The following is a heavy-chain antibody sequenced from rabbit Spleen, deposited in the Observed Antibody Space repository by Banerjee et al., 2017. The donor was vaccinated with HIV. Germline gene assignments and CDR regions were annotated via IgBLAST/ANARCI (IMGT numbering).Heavy chain of an antibody. CDR1: GFAFSTYYM. D-gene: IGHD1-1*01. CDR3: ARDLTGVIGWNFGW. CDR2: IYVGGGNT. V-gene: IGHV1S45*01. J-gene: IGHJ4*01. Sequence: QEQLVESGGGLVQPGGSLKLSCKASGFAFSTYYMNWVRQAPGKGLEWIGSIYVGGGNTDDASWVNGRFTLSKTSATTVTLQVTSLTAADTATYFCARDLTGVIGWNFGWWGPGTLVTVS.